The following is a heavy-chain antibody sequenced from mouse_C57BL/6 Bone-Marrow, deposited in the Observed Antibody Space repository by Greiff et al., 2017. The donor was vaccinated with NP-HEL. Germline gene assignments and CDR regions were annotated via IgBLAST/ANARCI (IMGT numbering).Heavy chain of an antibody. CDR3: ARFSYGSSYENYAMDY. CDR1: GYTFTSYW. J-gene: IGHJ4*01. D-gene: IGHD1-1*01. Sequence: QVQLQQSGTELVKPGASVKLSCKASGYTFTSYWMHWVKQRPGPGLEWIGNINPSNGGTTYNEKFKSKATLTVDKSSSTAYMQLSSLASEDSAVYYCARFSYGSSYENYAMDYWGQGTSVTVSS. V-gene: IGHV1-53*01. CDR2: INPSNGGT.